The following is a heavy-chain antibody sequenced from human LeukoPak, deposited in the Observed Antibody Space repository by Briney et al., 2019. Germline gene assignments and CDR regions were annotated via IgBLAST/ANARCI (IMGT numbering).Heavy chain of an antibody. V-gene: IGHV4-31*03. CDR1: GVSITSGAYY. CDR3: ARDREVGAT. Sequence: SETLSLTCSVSGVSITSGAYYWTWVRQHPGEGLEWIGCISYSGNTYYSPSLKSRLTISADTSKKQFSLKLSSVTAADTAVYYCARDREVGATWGQGTLVTVSS. D-gene: IGHD1-26*01. J-gene: IGHJ5*02. CDR2: ISYSGNT.